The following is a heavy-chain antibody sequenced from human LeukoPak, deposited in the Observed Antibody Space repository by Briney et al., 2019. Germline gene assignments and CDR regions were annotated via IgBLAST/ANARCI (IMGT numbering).Heavy chain of an antibody. D-gene: IGHD2-8*01. CDR1: GDTFIDFY. CDR3: ARHLLYRGAHYFDH. J-gene: IGHJ4*02. CDR2: INPSSGGT. Sequence: ASVKVSCKASGDTFIDFYSYWVRQAPGQGLEWMGWINPSSGGTSYAQRFQGRVTMTRDTAISSAYMERSSLRSDDTAVYYCARHLLYRGAHYFDHRGQGTLVPVSS. V-gene: IGHV1-2*02.